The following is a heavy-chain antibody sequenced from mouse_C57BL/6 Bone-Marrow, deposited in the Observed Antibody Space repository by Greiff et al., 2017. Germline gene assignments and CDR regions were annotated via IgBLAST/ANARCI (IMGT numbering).Heavy chain of an antibody. CDR3: TRGAAWLAY. CDR1: GFTFSSYA. CDR2: ISSGGDYI. V-gene: IGHV5-9-1*02. Sequence: EVKLMESGEGLVKPGGSLKLSCAASGFTFSSYAMSWVRQTPEKRLEWVAYISSGGDYIYYADTVKGRFTISRDNARNTLYLQMRSLKSEDTAMYYCTRGAAWLAYWGQGTLVTVSA. J-gene: IGHJ3*01.